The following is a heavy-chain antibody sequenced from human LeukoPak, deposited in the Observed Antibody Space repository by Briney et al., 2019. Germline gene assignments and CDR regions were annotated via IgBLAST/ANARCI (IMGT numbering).Heavy chain of an antibody. CDR2: INTNTGKP. CDR1: GYTFTNYA. D-gene: IGHD5-18*01. CDR3: ARDTAMVKFDQ. J-gene: IGHJ4*02. V-gene: IGHV7-4-1*02. Sequence: ASVKVSCKASGYTFTNYALNWVRQAPGQGLEWMGWINTNTGKPTYAQGFTGRFVFSLDTSVSTAYLQISSLKAEDTAVYYCARDTAMVKFDQWGQGTLVTVPS.